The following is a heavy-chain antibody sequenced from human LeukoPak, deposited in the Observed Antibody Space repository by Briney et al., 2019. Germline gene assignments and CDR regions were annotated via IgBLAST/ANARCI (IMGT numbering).Heavy chain of an antibody. CDR3: ASSRLSVPGGYYFDY. CDR1: GFTFSSYA. J-gene: IGHJ4*02. D-gene: IGHD3-10*01. V-gene: IGHV3-23*01. Sequence: GGSLRLSCAASGFTFSSYAMSWVRQAPGKGLEWVSAISGSGGSTYYADSVKGRFTISRDNSKNTLYLQMNSLRAEDTAVYYCASSRLSVPGGYYFDYWGQGTLVTVSS. CDR2: ISGSGGST.